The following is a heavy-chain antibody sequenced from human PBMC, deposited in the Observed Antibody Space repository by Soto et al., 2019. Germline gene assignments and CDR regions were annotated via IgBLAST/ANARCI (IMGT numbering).Heavy chain of an antibody. D-gene: IGHD3-16*01. Sequence: LRLSCAASGFTFSDYAMDWVRQAPGKGLEWVTVISYNGGNKYYADSVKGRFTISRDNSKNTLYLQMNSLRAEDTAVYYCARDFLGGPYYYTMDVWGQGTSVPVS. CDR1: GFTFSDYA. V-gene: IGHV3-30-3*01. J-gene: IGHJ6*02. CDR2: ISYNGGNK. CDR3: ARDFLGGPYYYTMDV.